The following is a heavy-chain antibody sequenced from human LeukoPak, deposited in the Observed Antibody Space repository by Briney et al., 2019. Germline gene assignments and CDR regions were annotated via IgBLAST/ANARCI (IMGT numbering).Heavy chain of an antibody. CDR3: ARDHYGSGSSYGPSWAFDI. Sequence: GGSLRLSCAASGFTFSSYSMNWVRQAPGKGLEWVSYISVSSSTTIYYADSVKGRFTIARDNAKNSLYLQMNRLKAEDTAVYYCARDHYGSGSSYGPSWAFDIWGQGTMVTVSS. V-gene: IGHV3-48*01. D-gene: IGHD3-10*01. CDR1: GFTFSSYS. CDR2: ISVSSSTTI. J-gene: IGHJ3*02.